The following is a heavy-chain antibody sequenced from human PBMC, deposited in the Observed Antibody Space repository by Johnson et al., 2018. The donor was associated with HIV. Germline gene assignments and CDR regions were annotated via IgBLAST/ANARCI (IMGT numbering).Heavy chain of an antibody. Sequence: QVQLVESGGGVVQPGRSLRLSCAASGFTFSSYGIHWVRQAPGKGLEWVAVISYDGSNKYYADSVKGRFTISRDNSKNTLYLQMNSLRAEDTAVYYCARAIAVAEGDAFGIWGQGTMVTVSS. J-gene: IGHJ3*02. V-gene: IGHV3-30*03. D-gene: IGHD6-19*01. CDR2: ISYDGSNK. CDR3: ARAIAVAEGDAFGI. CDR1: GFTFSSYG.